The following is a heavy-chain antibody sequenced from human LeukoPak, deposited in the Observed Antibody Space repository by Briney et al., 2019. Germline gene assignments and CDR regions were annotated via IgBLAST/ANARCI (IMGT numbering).Heavy chain of an antibody. Sequence: GGSLRLSCAASGFTFDDYAMHWVRQAPGKGLEWVSGISWGSGSIGYADSVKGRFTISRDNAKNSLYLQMNSLRGEDTALYYCAKDKDNSSLRIDYWGQGSLV. J-gene: IGHJ4*02. CDR1: GFTFDDYA. D-gene: IGHD6-6*01. CDR2: ISWGSGSI. CDR3: AKDKDNSSLRIDY. V-gene: IGHV3-9*01.